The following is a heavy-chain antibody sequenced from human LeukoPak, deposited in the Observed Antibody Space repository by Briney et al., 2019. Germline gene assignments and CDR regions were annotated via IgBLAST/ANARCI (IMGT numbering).Heavy chain of an antibody. CDR1: GFTFSSYA. Sequence: GGSLRLSCAASGFTFSSYAMSWVRQAPGKGLEWVSAISGSGGSTYYADSVKGRFTISRDNSKNTLYLQMNSLRDEDTAVYYCAKGGGYSYGYEYYFDYWGQGTLVTVSS. V-gene: IGHV3-23*01. J-gene: IGHJ4*02. CDR2: ISGSGGST. D-gene: IGHD5-18*01. CDR3: AKGGGYSYGYEYYFDY.